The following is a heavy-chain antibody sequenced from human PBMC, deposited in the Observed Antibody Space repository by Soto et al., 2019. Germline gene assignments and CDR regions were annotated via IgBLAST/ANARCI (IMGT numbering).Heavy chain of an antibody. CDR3: ARDVGYHYDGSPSGQFDF. CDR2: IYHSGSS. CDR1: GNSISTTNW. D-gene: IGHD3-22*01. V-gene: IGHV4-4*02. Sequence: WETLSLTCAVSGNSISTTNWWSWVRQSPGKGLEWIGEIYHSGSSNYNPSLKSRVTIPLDKSKNQFSLKLSSVTAADTAVYYCARDVGYHYDGSPSGQFDFWGQGTLVTVSS. J-gene: IGHJ4*02.